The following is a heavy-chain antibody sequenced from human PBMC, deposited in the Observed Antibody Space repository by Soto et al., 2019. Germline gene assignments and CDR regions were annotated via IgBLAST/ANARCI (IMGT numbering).Heavy chain of an antibody. Sequence: TLSLTCAVHGGSFSGYYWSWIRQPPGKGLEWIGEINHSGSTNYNPSLKSRVTISVDTSKNQFSLKLSSVTAADTAVYFCARARFSQWSRDYYGLDVWGQGTTVTVSS. V-gene: IGHV4-34*01. CDR3: ARARFSQWSRDYYGLDV. J-gene: IGHJ6*02. CDR1: GGSFSGYY. D-gene: IGHD3-3*01. CDR2: INHSGST.